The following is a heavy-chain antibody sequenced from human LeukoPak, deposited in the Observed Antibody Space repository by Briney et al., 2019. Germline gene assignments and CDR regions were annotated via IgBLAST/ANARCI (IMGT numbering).Heavy chain of an antibody. CDR2: ISSSSSYI. Sequence: GGSLRLSCGASGFTFSSYGMHWVRQAPGEGLELVSSISSSSSYIYYADSVKGRFTISRDNAKNSLYLQMNSLRADDTAVYYCARDRALYSSGWYTYYFDYWGQGTLVTVSS. V-gene: IGHV3-21*01. J-gene: IGHJ4*02. CDR1: GFTFSSYG. CDR3: ARDRALYSSGWYTYYFDY. D-gene: IGHD6-19*01.